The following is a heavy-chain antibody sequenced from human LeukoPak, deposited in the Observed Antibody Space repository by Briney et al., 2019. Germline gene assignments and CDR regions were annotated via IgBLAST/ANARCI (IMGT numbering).Heavy chain of an antibody. CDR1: GYTFTSYA. J-gene: IGHJ4*02. CDR3: ARDLGSGSLYY. V-gene: IGHV1-3*04. Sequence: ASVKVSCKASGYTFTSYAIHWVRQAPGQRLEWLGWINTGNGDTRYSQTFQGRFTITSDTSASTVYMELRSLRSEDSAVYYCARDLGSGSLYYWGQGTLVTVSS. CDR2: INTGNGDT. D-gene: IGHD1-26*01.